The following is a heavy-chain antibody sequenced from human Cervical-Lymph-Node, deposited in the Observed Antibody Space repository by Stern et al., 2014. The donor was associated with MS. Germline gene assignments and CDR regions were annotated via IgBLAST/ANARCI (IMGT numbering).Heavy chain of an antibody. Sequence: EVQLVESGGGLVKPGESIRLSCDASGFTFSHYSINWVRQAPGKGLEWISSISNNSTHTYYADSVEGRFTISRDSAKDSVSLHMVSLRAEDTAVYYCARARVGDYARSPHLDSWGQGTLVTVSS. V-gene: IGHV3-21*01. J-gene: IGHJ4*02. CDR1: GFTFSHYS. D-gene: IGHD4-17*01. CDR2: ISNNSTHT. CDR3: ARARVGDYARSPHLDS.